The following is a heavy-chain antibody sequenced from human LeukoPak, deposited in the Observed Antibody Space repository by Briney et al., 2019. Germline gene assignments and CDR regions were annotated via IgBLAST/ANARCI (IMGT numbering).Heavy chain of an antibody. CDR2: INWNSGST. J-gene: IGHJ4*02. V-gene: IGHV3-20*04. CDR1: GFTFDDYG. Sequence: GGSLRLSCAASGFTFDDYGMSWVRQAPGKGLEWVSAINWNSGSTGYADSVKGRFTISRDNAKNSLYLQMNSLRAEDTALYYCARDVPQANYDYVWGSYRSWYFDYWGQGTLVTVSS. CDR3: ARDVPQANYDYVWGSYRSWYFDY. D-gene: IGHD3-16*02.